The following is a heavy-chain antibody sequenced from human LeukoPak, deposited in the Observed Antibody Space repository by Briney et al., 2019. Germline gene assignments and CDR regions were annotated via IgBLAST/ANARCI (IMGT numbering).Heavy chain of an antibody. CDR3: ARALLGYCSGGSCRARFDP. Sequence: GGSLRLSCAASGFTFTNYLMSWVRQAPGKGLEWVANIERDGSERNYVDSVKGRFSISRDNAENSLYLQMNSLRVEDTAVYYCARALLGYCSGGSCRARFDPWGRGTLVTVSS. CDR1: GFTFTNYL. D-gene: IGHD2-15*01. J-gene: IGHJ5*02. V-gene: IGHV3-7*01. CDR2: IERDGSER.